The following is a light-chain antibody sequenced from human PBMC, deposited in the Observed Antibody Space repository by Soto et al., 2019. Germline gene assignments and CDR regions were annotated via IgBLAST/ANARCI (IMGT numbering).Light chain of an antibody. J-gene: IGLJ1*01. CDR2: ANN. CDR1: SSNIGAGYD. CDR3: QSYDSSRSPLYV. V-gene: IGLV1-40*01. Sequence: SVLTQPPSAYGAPGQSVSISCTGSSSNIGAGYDVHWYQHLPGTAPKLLSYANNNRPSGVPDRFSGSKSGTSASLAITGLQAEDEADYYCQSYDSSRSPLYVVGTGTKVTV.